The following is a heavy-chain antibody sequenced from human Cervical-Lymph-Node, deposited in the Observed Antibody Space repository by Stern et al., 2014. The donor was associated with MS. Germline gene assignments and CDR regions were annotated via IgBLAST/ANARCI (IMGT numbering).Heavy chain of an antibody. CDR2: IYPGNSDT. J-gene: IGHJ5*02. CDR1: GYSFPNYW. V-gene: IGHV5-51*01. Sequence: EMQLVESGAEVKKPGESLKISCKGSGYSFPNYWIGWVRQMPGKGLEWMGIIYPGNSDTRYSPSFQGHVTFSADKSITTAYLQWSSLRASDSAMYYCARVISITVAGNENWFDPWGQGTLVTVSS. CDR3: ARVISITVAGNENWFDP. D-gene: IGHD6-13*01.